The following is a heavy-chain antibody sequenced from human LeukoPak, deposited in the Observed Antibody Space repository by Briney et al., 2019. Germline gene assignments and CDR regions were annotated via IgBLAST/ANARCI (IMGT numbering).Heavy chain of an antibody. V-gene: IGHV4-38-2*02. CDR2: IYHSGST. Sequence: SETLSLTCAVSAYSISSGYYWGCIRQPPGKGLEWIGSIYHSGSTYYNPSLKSRVTISVDTSKNQFSLKLSSVTAADTAVYYCARENYYDSTVYWGQGTLVTVSS. CDR1: AYSISSGYY. D-gene: IGHD3-22*01. J-gene: IGHJ4*02. CDR3: ARENYYDSTVY.